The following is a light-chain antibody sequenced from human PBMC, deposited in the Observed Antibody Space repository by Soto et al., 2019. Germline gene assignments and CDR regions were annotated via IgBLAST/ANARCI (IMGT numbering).Light chain of an antibody. CDR2: DVS. V-gene: IGLV2-14*01. CDR1: SSDVGGYNY. Sequence: QSALTQPASVSGSPGQSITISCTGTSSDVGGYNYVSWYQQHPGKAPKLMIYDVSNRPSGVSNRISGSKSGNTASLTISGLQAEDEADYYCSSYTSSRTPVFGGGTKPTIL. CDR3: SSYTSSRTPV. J-gene: IGLJ3*02.